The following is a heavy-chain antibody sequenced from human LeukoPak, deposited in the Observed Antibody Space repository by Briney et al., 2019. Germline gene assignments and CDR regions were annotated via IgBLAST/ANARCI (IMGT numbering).Heavy chain of an antibody. Sequence: PGGSLRLSCAASGFTFSSYAMHWVRQAPGKGLEWVAVISYDGSNKYYADSVKGRFTISRDNSKNTLYLQMNSLRAEDTAVYYCAREPAFDAFDIWGQGTMVTVSS. V-gene: IGHV3-30-3*01. J-gene: IGHJ3*02. CDR3: AREPAFDAFDI. CDR1: GFTFSSYA. CDR2: ISYDGSNK. D-gene: IGHD3-3*02.